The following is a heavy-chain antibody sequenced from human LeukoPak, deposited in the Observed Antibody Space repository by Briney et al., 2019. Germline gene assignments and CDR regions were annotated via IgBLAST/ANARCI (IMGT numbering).Heavy chain of an antibody. D-gene: IGHD1-26*01. CDR3: AAGGGSSEYYYYYGMDV. J-gene: IGHJ6*02. CDR1: GFTFTSSA. V-gene: IGHV1-58*02. CDR2: IVVGSGNT. Sequence: ASVKVSCKASGFTFTSSAMQWVRQARGQRREWIGWIVVGSGNTNYAQKFQERVTITRDMSTSTAYMELSSLRSEDTAVYYCAAGGGSSEYYYYYGMDVWGQGTTVTVSS.